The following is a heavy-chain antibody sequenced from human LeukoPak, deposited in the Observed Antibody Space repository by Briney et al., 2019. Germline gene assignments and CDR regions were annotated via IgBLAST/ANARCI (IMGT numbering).Heavy chain of an antibody. CDR1: GFTFSDYY. V-gene: IGHV3-11*01. CDR3: AREALMTTVTTTAYYFDY. CDR2: SSSSGSTI. J-gene: IGHJ4*02. D-gene: IGHD4-17*01. Sequence: PGGSLRLSCAASGFTFSDYYMSWIRQAQGKGLEWVSYSSSSGSTIYYADSVKGRFTISRDNAKNSLYLQMNSLRAEDTAVYYCAREALMTTVTTTAYYFDYWGQGTLVTVSS.